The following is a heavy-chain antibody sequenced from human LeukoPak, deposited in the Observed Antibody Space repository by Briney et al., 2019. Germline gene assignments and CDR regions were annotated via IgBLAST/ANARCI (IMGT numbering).Heavy chain of an antibody. CDR1: GYTFTGYY. CDR3: ARLGVPAALYYFDY. V-gene: IGHV1-2*02. J-gene: IGHJ4*02. Sequence: ASVKVSCKASGYTFTGYYIHWVRQAPGQGLEWMGWINPNSGGTNYAQKFQGRVTMTRDTSISTAYMELSRLRSDDTAVYYCARLGVPAALYYFDYWGQGTLVTVSS. D-gene: IGHD2-2*01. CDR2: INPNSGGT.